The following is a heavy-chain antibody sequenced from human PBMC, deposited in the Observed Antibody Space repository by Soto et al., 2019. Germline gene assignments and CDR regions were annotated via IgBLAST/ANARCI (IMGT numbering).Heavy chain of an antibody. D-gene: IGHD3-9*01. CDR2: INPDSGAT. CDR1: GYTFTAYY. Sequence: ASVKVSCKASGYTFTAYYIHWVRQAPGQGPEWMAWINPDSGATYSAPKFQGRVTVTSDTSINTSSMELSSLRSDDTAVYYCARRGALTSYYYGYYFDYWGQGTLVTVSS. V-gene: IGHV1-2*02. CDR3: ARRGALTSYYYGYYFDY. J-gene: IGHJ4*02.